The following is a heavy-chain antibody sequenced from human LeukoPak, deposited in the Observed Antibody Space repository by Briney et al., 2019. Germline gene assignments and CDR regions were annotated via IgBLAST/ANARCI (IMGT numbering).Heavy chain of an antibody. V-gene: IGHV4-30-4*01. D-gene: IGHD5-18*01. CDR3: ARRGYSYGLTYFDY. J-gene: IGHJ4*02. CDR1: GGSISSGDYY. CDR2: IYYSGST. Sequence: SETLSLTRTVSGGSISSGDYYWSWIRQPPGKGLEWIGYIYYSGSTYYNPSLKSRVTISVDTSKNQFSLKLSSVTAADTAVYYCARRGYSYGLTYFDYWGQGTLVTVSS.